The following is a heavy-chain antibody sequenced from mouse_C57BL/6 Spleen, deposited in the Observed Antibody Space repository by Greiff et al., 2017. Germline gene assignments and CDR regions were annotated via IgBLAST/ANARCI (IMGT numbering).Heavy chain of an antibody. V-gene: IGHV5-17*01. CDR2: ISRGSSTI. J-gene: IGHJ4*01. CDR3: ARDGFYAMDY. Sequence: EVKLMESGGGLVKPGGSLKLSCAASGFTFSDYGMHWVRQAPEKGLEWVAYISRGSSTIYYADTVKGRFTISRDTAKNTLCLQMTSLRSEDTAMYYCARDGFYAMDYWGQGTSVTVSS. D-gene: IGHD2-3*01. CDR1: GFTFSDYG.